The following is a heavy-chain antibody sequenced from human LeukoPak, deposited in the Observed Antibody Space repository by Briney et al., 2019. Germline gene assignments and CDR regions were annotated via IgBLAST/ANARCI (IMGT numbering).Heavy chain of an antibody. Sequence: SVKVSCKASGGTFGSYAISWVRQAPGQGLEWMGGIIPIFGTANYAQKFQGRVTITTDESTSTAYIELSSLRSEDTAVYYCARVPKVGAILYYYYYMDVWGKGTTVTVSS. CDR2: IIPIFGTA. V-gene: IGHV1-69*05. CDR3: ARVPKVGAILYYYYYMDV. J-gene: IGHJ6*03. D-gene: IGHD3-3*01. CDR1: GGTFGSYA.